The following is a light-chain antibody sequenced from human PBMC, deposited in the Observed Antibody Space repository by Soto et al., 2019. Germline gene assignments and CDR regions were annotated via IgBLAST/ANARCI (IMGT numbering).Light chain of an antibody. Sequence: ESVLTQSPGTLSLSPGERATLSCRASQSVSSSYSAWYRQKTGQAPRLLIYGASSRATGIPNRVSGSGSGTDVTLTISRLEPEDFAVYYCQQYGSSPCTFGQGTKLQIK. CDR3: QQYGSSPCT. CDR2: GAS. J-gene: IGKJ2*02. CDR1: QSVSSSY. V-gene: IGKV3-20*01.